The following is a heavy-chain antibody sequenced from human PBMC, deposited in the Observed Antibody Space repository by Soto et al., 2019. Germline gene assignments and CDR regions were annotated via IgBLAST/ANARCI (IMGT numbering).Heavy chain of an antibody. D-gene: IGHD2-21*01. CDR3: TTEVLWWRDKYFQH. Sequence: EVQLVESGGGLVKPGGSLRLSCAASGFTFSNAWMNWVRQAPGKGLEWVGRIKSKTDGGTTDYAAPVKGRFTISRDDSKNTLYLQMNSLKTEDTAVYYCTTEVLWWRDKYFQHWGQGTLVTVSS. J-gene: IGHJ1*01. CDR2: IKSKTDGGTT. V-gene: IGHV3-15*07. CDR1: GFTFSNAW.